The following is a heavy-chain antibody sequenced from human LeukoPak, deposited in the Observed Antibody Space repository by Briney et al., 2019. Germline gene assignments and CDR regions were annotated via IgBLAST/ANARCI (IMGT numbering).Heavy chain of an antibody. V-gene: IGHV3-21*01. CDR1: YS. J-gene: IGHJ4*02. CDR2: ISSITIYI. CDR3: ARDLGYYDSSGYYYDGY. D-gene: IGHD3-22*01. Sequence: YSMNWVRXAPGKGLEWVSSISSITIYIYYPDSVKAPFTISRDNAKNSLYLQMNSLRAEDTAVYYCARDLGYYDSSGYYYDGYWGQGTLVTVSS.